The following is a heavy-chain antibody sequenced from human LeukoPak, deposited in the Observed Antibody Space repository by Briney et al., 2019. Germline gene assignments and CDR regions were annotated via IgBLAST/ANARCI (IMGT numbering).Heavy chain of an antibody. CDR3: AREGVVVAAAGEYYFDY. D-gene: IGHD6-13*01. J-gene: IGHJ4*02. V-gene: IGHV3-21*01. Sequence: PGGSLRLSCAASGFTFSSYSMNWVRQAPGKGLEWVSSISSSSSYIYYADSVKGRFTISRDNAKNSLYLQMNSLRAEDTAVYYCAREGVVVAAAGEYYFDYWGQGTLVTVSS. CDR2: ISSSSSYI. CDR1: GFTFSSYS.